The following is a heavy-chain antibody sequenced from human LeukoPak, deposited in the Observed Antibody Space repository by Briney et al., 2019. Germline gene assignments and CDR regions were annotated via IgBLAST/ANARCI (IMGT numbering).Heavy chain of an antibody. J-gene: IGHJ4*02. Sequence: GGSLRLSCAASGFTFSSYSMNWVRQAPGKGLEWVSYISSSSSTIYYADSVKGRFTISRDNSKNTLYLQMNSLRAEDTAVHYCAKTLWFGEFFDYWGQGTLVTVSS. CDR2: ISSSSSTI. V-gene: IGHV3-48*01. CDR1: GFTFSSYS. D-gene: IGHD3-10*01. CDR3: AKTLWFGEFFDY.